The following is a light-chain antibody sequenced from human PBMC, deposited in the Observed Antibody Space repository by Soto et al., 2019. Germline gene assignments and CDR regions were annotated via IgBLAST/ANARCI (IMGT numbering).Light chain of an antibody. J-gene: IGKJ1*01. CDR1: QSGSSN. CDR2: GAS. V-gene: IGKV3-15*01. CDR3: QQYNNWPWT. Sequence: EIVVTQSPATLSVPPGEIATLSCRASQSGSSNLAWYHQKPCQAPRLLIYGASTRATGIPAMFSGSGSGTEFTLTTSGLQAEDFAVYYCQQYNNWPWTFGQGTKVEI.